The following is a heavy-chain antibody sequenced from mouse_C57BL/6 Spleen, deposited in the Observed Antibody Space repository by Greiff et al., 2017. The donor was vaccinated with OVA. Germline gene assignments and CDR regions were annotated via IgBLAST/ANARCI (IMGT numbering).Heavy chain of an antibody. CDR2: ICSGGDYI. V-gene: IGHV5-9-1*02. D-gene: IGHD1-1*01. Sequence: EVQRVESGAGLVKPGGSLKLSCAASGFTFSSYAMSWVRQTPEKRLEWVAYICSGGDYIYYAENVKGRFTISRDNARNTLYLQMSSLKSEDTAMEYCTRDECSNYAWAMDYWGQGTSVTVSS. CDR1: GFTFSSYA. J-gene: IGHJ4*01. CDR3: TRDECSNYAWAMDY.